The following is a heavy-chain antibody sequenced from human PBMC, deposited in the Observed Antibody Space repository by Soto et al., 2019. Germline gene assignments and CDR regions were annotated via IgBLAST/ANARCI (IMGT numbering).Heavy chain of an antibody. CDR3: ARDVFGGSYGMDV. CDR2: ISYDGSNN. D-gene: IGHD1-26*01. Sequence: QVQLVESGGGVVQPGRALSLSCAAAGFPFSNYAVHWVRQAPGKGLEWVAAISYDGSNNYYADSVKGRFTIYRDNSRNTLYVQMNSLRVKDKAVYYCARDVFGGSYGMDVWGQGTTVTVS. CDR1: GFPFSNYA. V-gene: IGHV3-30-3*01. J-gene: IGHJ6*02.